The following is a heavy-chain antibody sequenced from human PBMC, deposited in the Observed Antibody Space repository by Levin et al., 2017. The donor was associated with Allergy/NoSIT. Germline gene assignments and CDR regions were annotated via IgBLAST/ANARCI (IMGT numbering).Heavy chain of an antibody. CDR3: ARGRKTHYRADYYYGMDV. D-gene: IGHD3-10*01. Sequence: SETLSLTCAVYGGSFSGYYWSWIRQPPGKGLEWIGEINHSGSTNYNPSLKSRVTISVDTSKNQLSLKLSSVTAADTAVYYCARGRKTHYRADYYYGMDVWGQGTTVTVSS. CDR2: INHSGST. V-gene: IGHV4-34*01. J-gene: IGHJ6*02. CDR1: GGSFSGYY.